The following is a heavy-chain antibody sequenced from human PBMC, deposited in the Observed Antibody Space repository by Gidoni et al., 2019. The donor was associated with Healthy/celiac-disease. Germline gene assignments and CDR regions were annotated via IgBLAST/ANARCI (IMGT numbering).Heavy chain of an antibody. V-gene: IGHV4-59*01. D-gene: IGHD3-3*01. Sequence: QVQLQESGPGLVKPSATLSLTCTVSAGSISSYYWSWIRQPPGKGLEWIGYIYYSGSPNYNPSLKSRVTISVDTSKNQFSLKLSSVTAADTAVYYCARLTIFGVVKDGWFDPWGQGTLVTVSS. CDR3: ARLTIFGVVKDGWFDP. CDR1: AGSISSYY. CDR2: IYYSGSP. J-gene: IGHJ5*02.